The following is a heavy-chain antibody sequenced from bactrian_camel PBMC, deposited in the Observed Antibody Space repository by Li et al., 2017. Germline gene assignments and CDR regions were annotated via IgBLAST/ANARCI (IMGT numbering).Heavy chain of an antibody. Sequence: VQLVESGGGTVQAGGSLTLSCAASEDTYSRACMGWFRQALGKEREGVAAIDSDGTTSYVASVKGRFTISQDNAKYTLYLQMNNLKPEDTAMYYCAAEATNLDYGSGTFGDYNYWGRGTQVTVS. CDR1: EDTYSRAC. CDR3: AAEATNLDYGSGTFGDYNY. J-gene: IGHJ4*01. D-gene: IGHD5*01. V-gene: IGHV3S53*01. CDR2: IDSDGTT.